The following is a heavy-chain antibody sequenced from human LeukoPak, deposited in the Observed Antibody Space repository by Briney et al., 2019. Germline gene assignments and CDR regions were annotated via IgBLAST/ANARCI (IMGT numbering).Heavy chain of an antibody. CDR1: GFTFSNAW. CDR2: IKSKTDGGTT. J-gene: IGHJ4*02. Sequence: GGSLRLSCAASGFTFSNAWMSRVRQAPGKGLEWVGRIKSKTDGGTTDYAAPVKGRFTISRDDSKNTLYLQMNSLKTEDTAVYYCTTDRIDYGDYEGFDYWGQGTLVTVSS. V-gene: IGHV3-15*01. CDR3: TTDRIDYGDYEGFDY. D-gene: IGHD4-17*01.